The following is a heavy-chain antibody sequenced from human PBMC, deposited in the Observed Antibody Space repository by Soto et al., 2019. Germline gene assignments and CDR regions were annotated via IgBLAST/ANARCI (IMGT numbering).Heavy chain of an antibody. J-gene: IGHJ5*02. V-gene: IGHV1-69*06. D-gene: IGHD1-7*01. CDR1: GCTFSSYA. Sequence: SVKVSCKASGCTFSSYAISWVRQAPGQGLEWMGGIIPIFGTANYAQKFQGRVTITADKSTSTAYMELSSLRSEDTAVYYCARARPTNWNYWNWFDPWGQGTLVTVSS. CDR3: ARARPTNWNYWNWFDP. CDR2: IIPIFGTA.